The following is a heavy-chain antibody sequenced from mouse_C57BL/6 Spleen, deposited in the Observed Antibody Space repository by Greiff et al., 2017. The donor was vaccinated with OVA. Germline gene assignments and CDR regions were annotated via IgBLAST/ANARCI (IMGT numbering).Heavy chain of an antibody. CDR1: GYTFTDYE. Sequence: MQLQQSGAELVRPGASVTLSCKASGYTFTDYEMHWVKQTPVHGLEWIGAIDPETGGTAYNQKFKGKAILTADTSSSTAYMELRSLTSEDSAVYYCTRRGRGSSYLYYFDYWGQGTTLTVSS. CDR3: TRRGRGSSYLYYFDY. CDR2: IDPETGGT. D-gene: IGHD1-1*01. J-gene: IGHJ2*01. V-gene: IGHV1-15*01.